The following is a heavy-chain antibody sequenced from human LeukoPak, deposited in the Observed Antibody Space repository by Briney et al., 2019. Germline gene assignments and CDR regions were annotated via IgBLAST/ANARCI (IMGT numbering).Heavy chain of an antibody. D-gene: IGHD5-12*01. CDR2: IYSSGSA. CDR3: ARMGGYSGYATH. Sequence: SETLSLTCTVSGGSISPYYWGWIRQSPGKGLEWIGYIYSSGSANYNPSLKSRVTISVDTSKNQFSLKLSSVTAADTAVYYCARMGGYSGYATHWGQGTLVTVSS. CDR1: GGSISPYY. V-gene: IGHV4-59*08. J-gene: IGHJ4*02.